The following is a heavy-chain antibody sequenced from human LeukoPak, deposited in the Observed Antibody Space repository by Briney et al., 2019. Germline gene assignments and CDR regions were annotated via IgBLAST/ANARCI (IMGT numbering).Heavy chain of an antibody. CDR3: ARDAVYCSGGSCYHEGFDY. V-gene: IGHV1-18*01. J-gene: IGHJ4*02. CDR2: ISAYNGNT. CDR1: GYTFISYG. D-gene: IGHD2-15*01. Sequence: ASVKVSCKASGYTFISYGISWVRQAPGQGLEWMGWISAYNGNTNYAQKLQGRVTMTTDTSTSTAYMELRSPRSDDTAVYYCARDAVYCSGGSCYHEGFDYWGQGTLVTVSS.